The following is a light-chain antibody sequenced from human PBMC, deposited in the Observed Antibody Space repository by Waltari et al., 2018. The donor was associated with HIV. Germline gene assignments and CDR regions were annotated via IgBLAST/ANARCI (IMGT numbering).Light chain of an antibody. CDR1: QSVGSN. CDR3: QQYNNWPPLT. CDR2: GAS. V-gene: IGKV3-15*01. Sequence: ETVMTQSPATLSVSPGERATLSCRASQSVGSNLAWYQQQPGQAPRLLIYGASTRATGIPAWFSGSGSGTEFTLTISSLQSEDFAVYYCQQYNNWPPLTFGGGTKVEIK. J-gene: IGKJ4*01.